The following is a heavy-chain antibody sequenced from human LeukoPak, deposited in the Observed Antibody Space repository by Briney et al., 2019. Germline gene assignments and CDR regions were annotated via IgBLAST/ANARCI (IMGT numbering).Heavy chain of an antibody. CDR2: IYYTGST. Sequence: PSETLSLTCTVSGGSISNYYWSWIRQPPGKGLEWIAYIYYTGSTNYNPSLKSRVTISVDTSKNQFSLKLSSATAADTAVYHCARGYSSGRIDSWGQGTLVTVSS. CDR1: GGSISNYY. CDR3: ARGYSSGRIDS. J-gene: IGHJ4*02. D-gene: IGHD6-19*01. V-gene: IGHV4-59*01.